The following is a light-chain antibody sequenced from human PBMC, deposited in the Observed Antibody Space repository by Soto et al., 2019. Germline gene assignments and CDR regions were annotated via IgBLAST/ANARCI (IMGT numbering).Light chain of an antibody. Sequence: QSPSTLSASVGDRFTITCRASQSISSWLAWYQQKPGKAPKLLIYDASSLESGVPSRFSGSGSGTEFTLTISSLQPDDFATYYCQQYNSYRTFGQGTKVDIK. V-gene: IGKV1-5*01. J-gene: IGKJ1*01. CDR3: QQYNSYRT. CDR2: DAS. CDR1: QSISSW.